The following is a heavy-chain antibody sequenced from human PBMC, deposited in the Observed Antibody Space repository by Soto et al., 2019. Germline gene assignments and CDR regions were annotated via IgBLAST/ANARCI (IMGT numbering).Heavy chain of an antibody. J-gene: IGHJ6*02. CDR1: GFTFSSYE. D-gene: IGHD3-3*01. Sequence: GGSLRLSCAASGFTFSSYEMNWVRQAPGKGLEWVSYISSSGSTIYYADSVKGRFTISRDNAKNSLYLQMNSLRAEDTAVYYCARDSYYDFWSGYEGPGYYYGMDVWGQGTTVTVSS. CDR3: ARDSYYDFWSGYEGPGYYYGMDV. CDR2: ISSSGSTI. V-gene: IGHV3-48*03.